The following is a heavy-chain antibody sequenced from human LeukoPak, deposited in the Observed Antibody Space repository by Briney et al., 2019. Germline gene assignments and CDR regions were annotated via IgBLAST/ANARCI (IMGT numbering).Heavy chain of an antibody. J-gene: IGHJ3*02. CDR2: ISSSGSTI. CDR1: GFTFSSYE. Sequence: GGSLRLSCAASGFTFSSYEMNWVRQAPGKGLEWVSYISSSGSTIYYADSVKGRFTISRDNAKNSLYLQMNSLRAEDTAVYYCARVRGYSYGYADAFDIWGQGTMVTVSS. V-gene: IGHV3-48*03. D-gene: IGHD5-18*01. CDR3: ARVRGYSYGYADAFDI.